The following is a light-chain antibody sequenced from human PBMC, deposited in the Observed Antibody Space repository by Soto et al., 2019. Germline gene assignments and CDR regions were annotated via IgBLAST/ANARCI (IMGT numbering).Light chain of an antibody. CDR3: QQLYTYPFT. CDR2: KAS. CDR1: QSISSW. V-gene: IGKV1-5*03. Sequence: DIQMTQSPSTLSASVGDRVTITCRASQSISSWLAWYQQKPGKAPKLLIYKASSLESGVPSRFSGRGSGTEFTLTISSLQPEDFAAYYGQQLYTYPFTFGPGTKVDIK. J-gene: IGKJ3*01.